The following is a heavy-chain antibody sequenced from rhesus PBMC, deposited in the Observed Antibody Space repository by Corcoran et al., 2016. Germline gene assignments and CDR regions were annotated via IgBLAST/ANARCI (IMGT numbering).Heavy chain of an antibody. V-gene: IGHV4S14*01. CDR2: IYGSGGSN. CDR1: GYSISSGYY. D-gene: IGHD5-42*01. J-gene: IGHJ2*01. Sequence: QVQLQESGPGLVKPSETLSLTCAVSGYSISSGYYWGWIRQPPGKGLEWIGSIYGSGGSNYLNPSLTSRVTLSVYTSKNRFSLKLSAVTAADTAVYYCARVGSSWSEWDTVGTEWYFDLWGPGTPITISS. CDR3: ARVGSSWSEWDTVGTEWYFDL.